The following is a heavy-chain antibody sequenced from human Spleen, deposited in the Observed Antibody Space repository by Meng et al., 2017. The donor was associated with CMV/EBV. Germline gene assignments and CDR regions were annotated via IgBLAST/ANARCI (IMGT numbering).Heavy chain of an antibody. D-gene: IGHD4-17*01. CDR2: IDYDGSDE. CDR1: GFTFSAYG. V-gene: IGHV3-30*02. CDR3: VKDRSQITVTASLDY. J-gene: IGHJ4*02. Sequence: GESLKISCAASGFTFSAYGMHWVRQAPGKGLEWVAFIDYDGSDEYHADSVKGRFTISRDNSENTLYLQMNSLRPEDTALYYCVKDRSQITVTASLDYWGQGTLVTVSS.